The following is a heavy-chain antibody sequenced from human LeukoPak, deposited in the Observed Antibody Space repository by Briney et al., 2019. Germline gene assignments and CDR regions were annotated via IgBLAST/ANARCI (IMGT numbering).Heavy chain of an antibody. CDR2: IKTEGYDK. Sequence: GGSLRLSCAASGFTFSSYWMGWVRQAPGKGLERVANIKTEGYDKYYVDSLKGRFTISRDNANNSLYLQMDSLRAEDTAVYYCARALYNHGWFPDYFDYWGQGTLVTVSS. CDR1: GFTFSSYW. CDR3: ARALYNHGWFPDYFDY. V-gene: IGHV3-7*01. J-gene: IGHJ4*02. D-gene: IGHD6-19*01.